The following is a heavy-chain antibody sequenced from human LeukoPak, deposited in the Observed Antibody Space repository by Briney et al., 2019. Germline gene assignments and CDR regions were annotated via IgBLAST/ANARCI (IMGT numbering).Heavy chain of an antibody. Sequence: VASVKVSCKASGGTFSSYAISWVRQAPGQGLEWMGRIIPIFGTANYAQKFQGRVTITTDESTSTAYMELSSLRSEDTAVYYCARDKAYYYGSSGYSDYWGQGTLVTVSS. CDR2: IIPIFGTA. J-gene: IGHJ4*02. CDR3: ARDKAYYYGSSGYSDY. V-gene: IGHV1-69*05. D-gene: IGHD3-22*01. CDR1: GGTFSSYA.